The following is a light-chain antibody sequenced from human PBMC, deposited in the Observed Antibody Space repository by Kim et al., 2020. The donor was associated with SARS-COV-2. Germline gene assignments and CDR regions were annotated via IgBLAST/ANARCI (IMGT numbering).Light chain of an antibody. CDR2: DAS. Sequence: CLSPGESPTLSCRASQSVSSYLAWYQQKPGQAPRLLIYDASNRATGIPARFSGSGSGTDFTLTISSLEPEDFAVYYCKQRSNWPYTFGQGTKLEI. J-gene: IGKJ2*01. V-gene: IGKV3-11*01. CDR1: QSVSSY. CDR3: KQRSNWPYT.